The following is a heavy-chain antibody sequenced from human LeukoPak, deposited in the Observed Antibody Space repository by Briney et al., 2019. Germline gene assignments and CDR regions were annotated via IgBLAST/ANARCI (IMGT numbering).Heavy chain of an antibody. CDR2: ISAFNGNT. V-gene: IGHV1-18*01. J-gene: IGHJ4*02. CDR1: GYAFSNYG. Sequence: GASVNVSCKASGYAFSNYGISWVRQAPGQGLEWMGWISAFNGNTNFAEKLQDRVTMTTDTSTSTAYMELRSLRSDDTAVYYCARSSPLHYDSSGPRFDYWGQGTLVTVSS. D-gene: IGHD3-22*01. CDR3: ARSSPLHYDSSGPRFDY.